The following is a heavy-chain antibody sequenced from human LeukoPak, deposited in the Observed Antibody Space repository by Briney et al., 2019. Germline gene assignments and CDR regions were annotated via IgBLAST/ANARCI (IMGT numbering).Heavy chain of an antibody. CDR2: IRSKAYGGTT. CDR1: GFTFGDYA. Sequence: GRSLRLSCTASGFTFGDYAMSWVRQAPGKGLEWVGFIRSKAYGGTTEYAASVKGRFTISRDDSKSIAYLQMNSLKTEDTAVYYCTRPLGLKVPYYMDVWGKGTTVTVSS. CDR3: TRPLGLKVPYYMDV. J-gene: IGHJ6*03. D-gene: IGHD3-16*01. V-gene: IGHV3-49*04.